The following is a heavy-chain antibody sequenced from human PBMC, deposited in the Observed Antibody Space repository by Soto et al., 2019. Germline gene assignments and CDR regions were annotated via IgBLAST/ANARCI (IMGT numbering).Heavy chain of an antibody. Sequence: QVQLQESGPGLVKPSETLSRSCSVSGVSISGHYWSWVRQTPGNGLEWIGYMYSSGSTNYNPSLKSRVTIAVDTSKNHFSLRLTSVTAADTAVDYCARGPYYDLIWNYYYMDVWGKGTTVTVSS. D-gene: IGHD3-16*01. V-gene: IGHV4-4*09. CDR1: GVSISGHY. CDR3: ARGPYYDLIWNYYYMDV. CDR2: MYSSGST. J-gene: IGHJ6*03.